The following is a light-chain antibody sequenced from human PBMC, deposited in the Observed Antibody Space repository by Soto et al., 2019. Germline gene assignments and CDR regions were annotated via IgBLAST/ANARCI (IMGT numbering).Light chain of an antibody. J-gene: IGLJ2*01. CDR1: SSNIGSNT. V-gene: IGLV1-44*01. Sequence: QSVLTQPPSASGTPGQRVTISCSGSSSNIGSNTVNWYQQLPGTAPKPLIYSNNQRPSGVPDRFSGSESGTSASLAIRGLQSEDEADYYCAAWDDSLNGPHVVFGGGTKVTVL. CDR3: AAWDDSLNGPHVV. CDR2: SNN.